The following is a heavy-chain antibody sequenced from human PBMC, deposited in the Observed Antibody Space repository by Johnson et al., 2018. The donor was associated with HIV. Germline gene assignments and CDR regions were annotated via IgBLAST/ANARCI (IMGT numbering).Heavy chain of an antibody. CDR2: ISTSGSTL. J-gene: IGHJ3*02. D-gene: IGHD1-26*01. V-gene: IGHV3-11*04. Sequence: VQLVESGGGLVKPGGSLRLSCAASGFTFSDYYMSWIRQAAGKGLEWLSYISTSGSTLYYADSVKGRFTISRDNDKNSLYLQMNSLRAEDTAIYYCARDRELVGAQNAFDSGGQGTMVTVSS. CDR3: ARDRELVGAQNAFDS. CDR1: GFTFSDYY.